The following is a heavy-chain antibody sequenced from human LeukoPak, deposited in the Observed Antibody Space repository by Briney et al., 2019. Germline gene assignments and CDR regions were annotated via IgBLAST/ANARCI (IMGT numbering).Heavy chain of an antibody. CDR2: ISSSSSAI. CDR1: GFTFSSYS. V-gene: IGHV3-48*02. Sequence: PGGSLRLSCAASGFTFSSYSMNWVRQAPGKGLEWVSYISSSSSAIYYADSVKGRFTISRDNARNSLHLQMNSLGDDDTAVYYCAREQLVGAVWDYWGQGTLVTVSS. CDR3: AREQLVGAVWDY. J-gene: IGHJ4*02. D-gene: IGHD1-26*01.